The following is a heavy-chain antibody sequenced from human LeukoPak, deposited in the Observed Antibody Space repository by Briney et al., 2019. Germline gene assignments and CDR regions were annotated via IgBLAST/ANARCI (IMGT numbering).Heavy chain of an antibody. J-gene: IGHJ4*02. CDR2: MNPNSGNT. Sequence: ASVKVSCKASGYTFTGYYMHWVRQAPGQGLEWMGWMNPNSGNTGYAQKFQGRVTMTRNTSISTAYMELSSLRSEDTAVYYCARGPYYGSGSYFNWGQGTLVTVSS. V-gene: IGHV1-8*02. CDR1: GYTFTGYY. CDR3: ARGPYYGSGSYFN. D-gene: IGHD3-10*01.